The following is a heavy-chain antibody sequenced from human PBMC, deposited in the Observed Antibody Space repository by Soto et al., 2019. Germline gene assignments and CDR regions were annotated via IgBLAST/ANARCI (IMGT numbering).Heavy chain of an antibody. D-gene: IGHD6-19*01. CDR1: GFTFSSYA. CDR2: MSYDGSNK. J-gene: IGHJ4*02. CDR3: ARDKSPYSSGWHNRHFDY. V-gene: IGHV3-30-3*01. Sequence: VQLVESGGGVVQPGRSLRLSCAASGFTFSSYAMHWVRQAPGKGLEWVAVMSYDGSNKYYADSVKGRFTISRDNSKNTLYLQMNSLRAEDTAVYYCARDKSPYSSGWHNRHFDYCGQGTLVTVSS.